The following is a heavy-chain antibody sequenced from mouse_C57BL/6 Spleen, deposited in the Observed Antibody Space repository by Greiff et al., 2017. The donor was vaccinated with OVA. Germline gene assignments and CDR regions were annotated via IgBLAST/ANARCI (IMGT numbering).Heavy chain of an antibody. Sequence: QVQLQQSGPELVKPGASVKISCKASGYAFSSSWMNWVKQRPGKGLEWIGRIYPGDGDTNYNGKFKGKATLTADKSSSTAYMQLSSLTSEDSAVYFCAATYYGRDYWGQGTTLTVSS. CDR2: IYPGDGDT. CDR1: GYAFSSSW. CDR3: AATYYGRDY. J-gene: IGHJ2*01. D-gene: IGHD1-1*01. V-gene: IGHV1-82*01.